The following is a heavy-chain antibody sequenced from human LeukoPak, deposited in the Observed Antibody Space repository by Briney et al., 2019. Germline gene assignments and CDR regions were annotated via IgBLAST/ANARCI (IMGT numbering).Heavy chain of an antibody. Sequence: GESLKISCKGSGYSFTSYWTGWVRQMPGKGLEWMGIIFPGDSDTRYSPSFQGQVTISVDKSISTAYLQWSSLKASDTAMYYCARRGVGTIVGDDAFDIWGQGTMVTVSS. CDR1: GYSFTSYW. J-gene: IGHJ3*02. CDR2: IFPGDSDT. D-gene: IGHD2-21*01. CDR3: ARRGVGTIVGDDAFDI. V-gene: IGHV5-51*01.